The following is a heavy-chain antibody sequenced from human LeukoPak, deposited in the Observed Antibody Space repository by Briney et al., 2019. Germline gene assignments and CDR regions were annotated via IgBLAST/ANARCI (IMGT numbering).Heavy chain of an antibody. V-gene: IGHV3-21*01. D-gene: IGHD4-11*01. J-gene: IGHJ4*02. CDR3: ARDEDHSSNEPFDY. Sequence: PGGSLRLSCAASGFTFKNYGMNWVRQAPGKGLEWVSFISSSGSSRYYADSVKGRFTISRDNAKNSLYLQMNSLRAEDTAVYYWARDEDHSSNEPFDYWGQGTLVTVSS. CDR1: GFTFKNYG. CDR2: ISSSGSSR.